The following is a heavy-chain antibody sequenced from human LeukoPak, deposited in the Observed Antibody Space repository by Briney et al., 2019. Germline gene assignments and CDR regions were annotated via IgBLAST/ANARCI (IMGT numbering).Heavy chain of an antibody. CDR1: GFSFTNYA. CDR2: ITSGGDYI. D-gene: IGHD3-9*01. Sequence: PGGSLGLSCVASGFSFTNYAMSWVRQAPGKGLEWVSSITSGGDYIYYADSVKGRFTTSRDNAKNSLSLQLNSLRVEDTAVYYCARGHYDVLAASYKWTPDYWGQGTLVTVSS. V-gene: IGHV3-21*01. J-gene: IGHJ4*02. CDR3: ARGHYDVLAASYKWTPDY.